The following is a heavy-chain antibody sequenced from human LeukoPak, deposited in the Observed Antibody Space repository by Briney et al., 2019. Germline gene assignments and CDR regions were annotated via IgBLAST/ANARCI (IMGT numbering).Heavy chain of an antibody. CDR1: GFTFDDYG. V-gene: IGHV3-9*01. D-gene: IGHD6-19*01. CDR2: INWDSANI. Sequence: GGSLRLSCAASGFTFDDYGMHWVRQAPGRGLEWVSGINWDSANIDYADSVKGRFTISRDNSKNTLYLQMNSLRAEDTAVYYCAKDTMYSSGWPDYWGQGTLVTVSS. CDR3: AKDTMYSSGWPDY. J-gene: IGHJ4*02.